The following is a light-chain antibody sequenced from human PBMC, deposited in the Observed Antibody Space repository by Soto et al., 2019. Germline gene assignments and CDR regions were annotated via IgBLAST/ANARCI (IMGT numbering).Light chain of an antibody. CDR3: QQYGDSPPT. CDR2: AAA. V-gene: IGKV3-20*01. CDR1: QSVSSAF. Sequence: IVLTQSPGTLSLSPGERATLSCRASQSVSSAFFAWYQQKPGQPLRLLIYAAASRATGIPDRFSGSGSATDFTLTISILEPEDFAVYYCQQYGDSPPTFGRGTKVEIK. J-gene: IGKJ2*01.